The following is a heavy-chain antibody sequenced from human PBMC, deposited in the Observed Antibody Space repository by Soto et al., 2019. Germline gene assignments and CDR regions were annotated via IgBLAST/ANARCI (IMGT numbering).Heavy chain of an antibody. CDR2: IYTSGST. CDR1: GGSFSSYS. D-gene: IGHD2-8*01. Sequence: QVQLQESGPGLVKPSETLSLTCTVSGGSFSSYSWSWFRQPAGKGLEWIGRIYTSGSTNYNPSLKSRVTMSVDTSKNQFSLKLSSVTAADTAVYYCAGRESTDCSNGVCSFFYHHDMDVWGHWTTVTVSS. V-gene: IGHV4-4*07. CDR3: AGRESTDCSNGVCSFFYHHDMDV. J-gene: IGHJ6*02.